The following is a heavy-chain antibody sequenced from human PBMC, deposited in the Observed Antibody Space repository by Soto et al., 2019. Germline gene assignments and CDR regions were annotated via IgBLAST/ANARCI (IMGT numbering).Heavy chain of an antibody. D-gene: IGHD6-19*01. Sequence: EVHLLESGGGLVQPGGSLRLSCGAPGFIFDDYAMMWVRQTPGKGLEWVSATSGSGVTTYYADSVKGRFTISRDNSKNTLYLQMTSLRAVDTALYYCARVHTSGSFADSWGKGTRVTVPS. V-gene: IGHV3-23*01. CDR3: ARVHTSGSFADS. CDR2: TSGSGVTT. CDR1: GFIFDDYA. J-gene: IGHJ4*02.